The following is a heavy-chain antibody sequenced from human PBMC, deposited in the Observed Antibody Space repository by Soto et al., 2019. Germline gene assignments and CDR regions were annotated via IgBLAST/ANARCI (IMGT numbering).Heavy chain of an antibody. V-gene: IGHV1-69*12. J-gene: IGHJ4*02. Sequence: QVQLVQSGAAVKKPGSSVKVSCKASGGTFRSYAIDWVRQAPGQGLEWMGGVIPIFGTADYAQKSQGRVTITADESTSTAYMELSSLRSEDTAVYYCARGQTGGGWGYYFDYWGQGTLVTVSS. CDR2: VIPIFGTA. D-gene: IGHD3-16*01. CDR3: ARGQTGGGWGYYFDY. CDR1: GGTFRSYA.